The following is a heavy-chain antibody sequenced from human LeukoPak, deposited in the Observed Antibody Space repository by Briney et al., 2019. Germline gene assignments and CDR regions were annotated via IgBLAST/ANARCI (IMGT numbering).Heavy chain of an antibody. V-gene: IGHV4-38-2*02. Sequence: SETLSLTCTVSGYSISSGYYWGWIRQPPGKGLEWIGSIYHSGSTYYNPSLKSRVTISVDTSKNQFSLKLSSVTAADTAVYYCARLQIAMTSGYWFDPWGQGTLVTVSS. CDR1: GYSISSGYY. CDR2: IYHSGST. D-gene: IGHD5-12*01. CDR3: ARLQIAMTSGYWFDP. J-gene: IGHJ5*02.